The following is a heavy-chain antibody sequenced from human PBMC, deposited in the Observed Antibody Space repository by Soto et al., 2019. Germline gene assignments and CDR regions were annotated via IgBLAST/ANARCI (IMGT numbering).Heavy chain of an antibody. CDR3: ARLPKGSTVTS. J-gene: IGHJ4*02. V-gene: IGHV3-11*04. CDR2: ITSSGDSI. CDR1: GFKFSDYL. D-gene: IGHD4-17*01. Sequence: VQLVQSGGGLVEPGGSLRLSCAASGFKFSDYLMTWIRQAQGKGLEWISYITSSGDSIYYADSVKGRFTVSRDNAKNSLFLQMNSLRDEDTAVYYCARLPKGSTVTSWGQGTLVTVSS.